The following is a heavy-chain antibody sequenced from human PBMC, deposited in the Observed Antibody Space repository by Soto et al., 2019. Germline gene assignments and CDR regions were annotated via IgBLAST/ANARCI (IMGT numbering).Heavy chain of an antibody. Sequence: SETLSLTYTVSGGSISSYYWSWIRQPPGKGLEWIGYIYYSGSTSYSPSFQGHVTISADKSITTAYLQWSSLKASDTAMYYCARHDGVWGQGTTVTVSS. CDR2: IYYSGST. J-gene: IGHJ6*02. V-gene: IGHV4-59*08. CDR1: GGSISSYY. CDR3: ARHDGV.